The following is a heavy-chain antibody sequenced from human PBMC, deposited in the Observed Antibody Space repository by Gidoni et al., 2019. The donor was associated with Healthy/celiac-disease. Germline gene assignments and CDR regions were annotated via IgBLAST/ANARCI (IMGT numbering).Heavy chain of an antibody. Sequence: EVQLVESGGGLVQPGRSLRLSCAASGFTFDDYAMHWVRQAPGKGLEWVSGISWNSGSIGYADSVKGRFTISRDNAKNSLYLQMNSLRAEDTALYYCAKDNGELGAFDIWGQGTMVTVSS. CDR2: ISWNSGSI. CDR1: GFTFDDYA. J-gene: IGHJ3*02. D-gene: IGHD3-10*01. CDR3: AKDNGELGAFDI. V-gene: IGHV3-9*01.